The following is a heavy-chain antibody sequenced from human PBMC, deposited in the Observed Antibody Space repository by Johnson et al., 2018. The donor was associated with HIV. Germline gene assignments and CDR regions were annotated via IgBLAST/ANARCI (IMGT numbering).Heavy chain of an antibody. J-gene: IGHJ3*02. CDR1: GFTFNNYG. D-gene: IGHD3-10*01. V-gene: IGHV3-33*06. CDR2: IWFDGSNK. CDR3: AKEGITMEVDI. Sequence: QAQLVESGGGVVQPGTSLRLSCAASGFTFNNYGMHWVRQAPGKGLEWVAVIWFDGSNKYYADSVKGRFTISRDNSKNTLYLQMNSLRAEDTAVYYCAKEGITMEVDIWGQGTMVTVSS.